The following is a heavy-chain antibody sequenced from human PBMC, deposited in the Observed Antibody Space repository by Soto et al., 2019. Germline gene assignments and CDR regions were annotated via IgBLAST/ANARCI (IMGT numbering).Heavy chain of an antibody. V-gene: IGHV3-9*01. J-gene: IGHJ5*02. CDR1: GFTFDDYA. CDR2: ISWNSGSI. CDR3: AQGGDGYNT. Sequence: EVQLVESGGGLVQPGRSLRLSCAASGFTFDDYAMHWVRQAPGKGLEWVSGISWNSGSIGYADSVKGRFTISRDNAKNSLYLQMNSLRAEDTALYYCAQGGDGYNTWGQGTLVTVSS. D-gene: IGHD5-12*01.